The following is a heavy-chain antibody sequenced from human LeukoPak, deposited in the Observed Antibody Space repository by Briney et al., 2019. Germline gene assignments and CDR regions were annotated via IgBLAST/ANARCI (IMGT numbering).Heavy chain of an antibody. CDR3: ARGRMDYYYYYYMDV. D-gene: IGHD2-8*01. Sequence: SKTLSLTCTVSGGSISSYYWSWIRQPPGKGLEWIGDIYYSGSTNYNPYLESRVTISVDTSKNQFSLKLSSVTAADTAVYYCARGRMDYYYYYYMDVWGKGTTVTVSS. CDR1: GGSISSYY. J-gene: IGHJ6*03. V-gene: IGHV4-59*01. CDR2: IYYSGST.